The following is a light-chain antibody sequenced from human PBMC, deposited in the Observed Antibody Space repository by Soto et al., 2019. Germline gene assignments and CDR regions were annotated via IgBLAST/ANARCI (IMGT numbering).Light chain of an antibody. CDR2: GNS. V-gene: IGLV1-40*01. J-gene: IGLJ2*01. CDR3: QSYDSSLSGVV. Sequence: QSVLTQPPSVSGSPGQRVTISCTGSSSNIGAGYDVHWYQQLPGPAPKLLIYGNSNRPSGVPDRFSGSKSGTSASLAITGLQDEDEADYYCQSYDSSLSGVVFGGGTQLTVL. CDR1: SSNIGAGYD.